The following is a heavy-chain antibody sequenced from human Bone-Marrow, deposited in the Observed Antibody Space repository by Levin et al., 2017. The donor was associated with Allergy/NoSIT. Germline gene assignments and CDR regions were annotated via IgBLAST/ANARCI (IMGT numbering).Heavy chain of an antibody. J-gene: IGHJ3*02. CDR3: AKSKGSSGGSSDT. CDR2: ISGSGGST. V-gene: IGHV3-23*01. D-gene: IGHD6-13*01. CDR1: GFTFSSFS. Sequence: GESLKISCAASGFTFSSFSMSWVRQAPGKGLEWVSGISGSGGSTNYADSVKGRFTISRDNSKNTLYLQMNSLRAEDTAVYYCAKSKGSSGGSSDTWGQGTMVTVSS.